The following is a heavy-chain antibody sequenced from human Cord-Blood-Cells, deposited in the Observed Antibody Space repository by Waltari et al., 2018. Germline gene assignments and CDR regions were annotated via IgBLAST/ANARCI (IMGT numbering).Heavy chain of an antibody. V-gene: IGHV3-48*02. Sequence: EGQLVESGGGLVHPGGSLRPPWPARGFPFSSYSMNWVRHAPGKGLEWVSYISSSSSTIYDADSVKGRFTISRDNAKNSLYLQMNSLRDEDTAVYYCAGRAYWGQGTLVTVSS. CDR2: ISSSSSTI. D-gene: IGHD2-15*01. J-gene: IGHJ4*02. CDR1: GFPFSSYS. CDR3: AGRAY.